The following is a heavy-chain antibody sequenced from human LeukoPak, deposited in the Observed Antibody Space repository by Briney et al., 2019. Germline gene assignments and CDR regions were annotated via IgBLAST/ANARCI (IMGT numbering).Heavy chain of an antibody. CDR1: GFTVSSNY. V-gene: IGHV3-66*01. D-gene: IGHD3-10*01. CDR3: ARAVAGGEYYFDY. J-gene: IGHJ4*02. CDR2: IYSGGST. Sequence: GGSLRLSCAASGFTVSSNYMSWVRQAPGKGLEWVSVIYSGGSTYYADSVKGRFTISRDNSKNTLYLQMNSLRAAGTAVYYCARAVAGGEYYFDYWGQGTLVTVSS.